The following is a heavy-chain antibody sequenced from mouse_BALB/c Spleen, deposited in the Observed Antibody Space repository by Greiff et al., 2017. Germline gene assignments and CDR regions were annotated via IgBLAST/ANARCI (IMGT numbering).Heavy chain of an antibody. V-gene: IGHV1-9*01. CDR1: GYTFSSYW. CDR3: ARSGYYYGSSYSTDWYFDV. Sequence: VQLQQSGAELMKPGASVKISCKATGYTFSSYWIEWVKQRPGHGLEWIGEILPGSGSTNYNEKFKGKATFTADTSSNTAYMQLSSLTSEDSAVYYCARSGYYYGSSYSTDWYFDVWGAGTTVTVSS. J-gene: IGHJ1*01. CDR2: ILPGSGST. D-gene: IGHD1-1*01.